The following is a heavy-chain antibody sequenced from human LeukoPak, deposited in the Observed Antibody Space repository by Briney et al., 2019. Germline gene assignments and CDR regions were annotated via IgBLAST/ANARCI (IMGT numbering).Heavy chain of an antibody. Sequence: SETLSLTCAVYGGSFSGYYWSWIRQPPGKGLEWIGEINHSGSANYNPSLKSRVTISVDTSKNQFSLKLSSVTAADTAVYYCARAPDLGVFDYWGQGTLVTVSS. V-gene: IGHV4-34*01. J-gene: IGHJ4*02. CDR2: INHSGSA. CDR3: ARAPDLGVFDY. CDR1: GGSFSGYY.